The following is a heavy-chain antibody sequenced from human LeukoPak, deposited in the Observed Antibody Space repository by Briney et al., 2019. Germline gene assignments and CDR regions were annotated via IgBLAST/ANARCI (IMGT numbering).Heavy chain of an antibody. J-gene: IGHJ4*02. CDR1: GGSFSGYY. CDR2: INHSGST. Sequence: SETLSLTCAVYGGSFSGYYWSWIRQPPGKGLEWIGEINHSGSTNYNPSLKSRVTISVDTSKNQFSLKLSSVTAADTAVYYCARGRYYYGSGSYWGWGQGTLVTVSS. D-gene: IGHD3-10*01. V-gene: IGHV4-34*01. CDR3: ARGRYYYGSGSYWG.